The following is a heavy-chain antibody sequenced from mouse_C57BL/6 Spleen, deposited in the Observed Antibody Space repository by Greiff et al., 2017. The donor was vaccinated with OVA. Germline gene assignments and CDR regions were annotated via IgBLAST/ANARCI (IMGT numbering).Heavy chain of an antibody. CDR3: AREGGNYVYYAMDY. V-gene: IGHV1-76*01. D-gene: IGHD2-1*01. CDR2: IYPGSGNT. J-gene: IGHJ4*01. CDR1: GYTFTDYY. Sequence: QVQLKQSGAELVRPGASVKLSCKASGYTFTDYYINWVKQRPGQGLEWIARIYPGSGNTYYNEKFKGKATLTAEKSSSTAYMQLSSLTSEDSAVYFCAREGGNYVYYAMDYWGQGTSVTVSS.